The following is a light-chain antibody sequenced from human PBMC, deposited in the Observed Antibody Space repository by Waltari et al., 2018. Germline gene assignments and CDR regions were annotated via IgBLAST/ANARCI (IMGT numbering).Light chain of an antibody. Sequence: QSALTQPRSVSGSPGQSVTISCTGTSSDVGGYNYVSWYQQHPGKAPKLLVCDVSERPSGGPDRVAGSKSGNTASRPISGLQTEDEADYYCCSFAGSHTYVVFGGGTKLTVL. CDR1: SSDVGGYNY. CDR2: DVS. CDR3: CSFAGSHTYVV. J-gene: IGLJ2*01. V-gene: IGLV2-11*01.